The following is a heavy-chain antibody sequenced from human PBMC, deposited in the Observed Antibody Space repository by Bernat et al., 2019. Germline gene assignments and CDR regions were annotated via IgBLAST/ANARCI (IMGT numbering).Heavy chain of an antibody. D-gene: IGHD5-12*01. CDR3: AREMSGYVEGDAFDI. J-gene: IGHJ3*02. Sequence: EVQLVESGGGLVQPGGSLRLSCAASGFTFSSYWMTWVRQAPGKGLEWVANIKQDGSEKYDVDSVKGRFTISRDNAKNSLYLQMNSLRAEDTAVYYCAREMSGYVEGDAFDIWGQGTMVTVSS. CDR2: IKQDGSEK. CDR1: GFTFSSYW. V-gene: IGHV3-7*03.